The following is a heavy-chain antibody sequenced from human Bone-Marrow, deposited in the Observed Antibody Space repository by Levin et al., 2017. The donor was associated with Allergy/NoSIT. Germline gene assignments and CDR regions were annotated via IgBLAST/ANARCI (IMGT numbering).Heavy chain of an antibody. Sequence: GESLKISCATSGFSFDDYGMSWVRQTPGQGLEWVSGINWSGVKTGYAESVKGRFTISRDNAKNSLQLQMNKLRAGDTAVSYCAKDFVRGQYSSSWEPFDHWGQGILVTVSS. D-gene: IGHD6-13*01. V-gene: IGHV3-20*04. CDR1: GFSFDDYG. CDR2: INWSGVKT. J-gene: IGHJ4*02. CDR3: AKDFVRGQYSSSWEPFDH.